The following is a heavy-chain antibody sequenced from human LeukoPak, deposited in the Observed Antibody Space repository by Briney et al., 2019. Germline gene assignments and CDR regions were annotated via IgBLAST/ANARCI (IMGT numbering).Heavy chain of an antibody. D-gene: IGHD3-22*01. CDR2: ISGSGGST. J-gene: IGHJ3*02. CDR1: GFTFSSYA. V-gene: IGHV3-23*01. Sequence: GASLRLSCAASGFTFSSYAMSRVRQAPGKGLEWVSAISGSGGSTYYADSVKGRFTISRDNSKNTLYLQMNSLRAEDTAVYYCAKVSHYYDLKGHPSIDAFDIWGQGTMVTVSS. CDR3: AKVSHYYDLKGHPSIDAFDI.